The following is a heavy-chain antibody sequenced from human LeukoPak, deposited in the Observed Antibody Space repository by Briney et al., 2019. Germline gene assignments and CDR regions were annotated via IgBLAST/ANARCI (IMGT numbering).Heavy chain of an antibody. J-gene: IGHJ6*02. CDR2: ISSSGSTI. D-gene: IGHD3-10*01. CDR1: GFTFSSYE. CDR3: ARGYYGSGSYRRSPYYYYYGMDV. Sequence: GGSLRLSCVASGFTFSSYEMNWVRQAPGKGLEWVSYISSSGSTIYYADSVKGRFTISRDNAKNSLYLQMNSLRAEDTAVYYCARGYYGSGSYRRSPYYYYYGMDVWGQGTTVTVSS. V-gene: IGHV3-48*03.